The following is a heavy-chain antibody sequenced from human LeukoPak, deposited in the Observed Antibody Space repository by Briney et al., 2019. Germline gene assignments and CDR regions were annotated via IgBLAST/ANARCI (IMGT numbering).Heavy chain of an antibody. V-gene: IGHV3-23*01. CDR1: GFAFSSYA. J-gene: IGHJ6*03. CDR2: ITGSGAGT. Sequence: GGSLRLSCAASGFAFSSYAMTWVRQAPGKGLEWVSSITGSGAGTSYADSVKGRFTVSRDNSKNRLYLQMNSLRAEDTAVYYCARSPRYYMDVWGKGTTVTVSS. CDR3: ARSPRYYMDV.